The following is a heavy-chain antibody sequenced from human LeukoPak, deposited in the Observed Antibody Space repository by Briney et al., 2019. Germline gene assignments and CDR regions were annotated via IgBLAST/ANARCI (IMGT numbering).Heavy chain of an antibody. CDR3: AKDGDYDNSGNFDY. J-gene: IGHJ4*02. CDR2: IIGSGAGT. V-gene: IGHV3-23*01. D-gene: IGHD3-22*01. CDR1: GFTFTGYG. Sequence: GGSLRLSCAASGFTFTGYGMSWVRQAPGKGLEWVSSIIGSGAGTYYADSVKGRFTISRDNSKKTLNLQMNSLRADDTAIYYCAKDGDYDNSGNFDYWGQGTLVTFSS.